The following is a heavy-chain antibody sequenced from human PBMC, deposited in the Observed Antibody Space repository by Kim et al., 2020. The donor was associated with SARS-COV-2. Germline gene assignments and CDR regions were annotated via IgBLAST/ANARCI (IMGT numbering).Heavy chain of an antibody. Sequence: SETLSLTCAVYGGSFSGYYWSWIRQPPGKGLEWIGEINHSGSTNYNPSLKSRVTISVDTSKNQFSLKLSSVTAADTAVYYCARDRCITIFGVVRCYYYGMDVWGQGTTVTVSS. CDR3: ARDRCITIFGVVRCYYYGMDV. D-gene: IGHD3-3*01. J-gene: IGHJ6*02. CDR1: GGSFSGYY. CDR2: INHSGST. V-gene: IGHV4-34*01.